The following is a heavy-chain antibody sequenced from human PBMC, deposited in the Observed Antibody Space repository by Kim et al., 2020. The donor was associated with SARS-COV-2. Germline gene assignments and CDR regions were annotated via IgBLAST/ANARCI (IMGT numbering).Heavy chain of an antibody. CDR3: ARSLTQLWFGKYYFDY. D-gene: IGHD5-18*01. J-gene: IGHJ4*02. CDR2: INHSGST. CDR1: GGSFSGYY. Sequence: SETLSLTCAVYGGSFSGYYWSWIRQPPGKGLEWIGEINHSGSTNYNPSLKSRVTISVDTSKNQFSLKLSSVTAADTAVYYCARSLTQLWFGKYYFDYWGQGTLVTVSS. V-gene: IGHV4-34*01.